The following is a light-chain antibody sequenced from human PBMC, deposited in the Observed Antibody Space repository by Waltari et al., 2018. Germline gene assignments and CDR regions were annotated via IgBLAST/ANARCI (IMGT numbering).Light chain of an antibody. J-gene: IGLJ3*02. Sequence: QSVLTQPPSVSGAPGQRVTISCTGSGPNIGAGSDVHWYQQLPRAAPKLLLYGTSSRPLGVPDRFFGSTSGTSASLAITGLQAEDEAVYYCQSYDTSLSVVFGGGTKLTVL. CDR3: QSYDTSLSVV. CDR1: GPNIGAGSD. CDR2: GTS. V-gene: IGLV1-40*01.